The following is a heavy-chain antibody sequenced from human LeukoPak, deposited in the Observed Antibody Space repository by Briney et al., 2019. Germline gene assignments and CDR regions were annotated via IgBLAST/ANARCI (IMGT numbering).Heavy chain of an antibody. V-gene: IGHV3-30*04. D-gene: IGHD3-3*01. Sequence: GGSLRLSCAASGFTFSSYAMHWVRQAPGKGLEWVAVISYDGSNKYYADSVKGRFTTSRDNAKNTLYLQMNSLRAEDTAVYYCARGRGTIFGVVIHYFDYWGQGTLVTVSS. CDR1: GFTFSSYA. CDR2: ISYDGSNK. CDR3: ARGRGTIFGVVIHYFDY. J-gene: IGHJ4*02.